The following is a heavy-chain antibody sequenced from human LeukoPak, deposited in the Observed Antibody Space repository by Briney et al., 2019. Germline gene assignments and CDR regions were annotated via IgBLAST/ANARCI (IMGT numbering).Heavy chain of an antibody. V-gene: IGHV3-21*04. D-gene: IGHD2-8*02. CDR3: AKRTGGVLWGFAFDI. CDR1: GFTFNTYN. Sequence: GGSLRLSCAGSGFTFNTYNMNWVRQAPGKGLEWVSSISSSSSYIYHADSVKGRFTISRDNAKNSLYLQMNSPRAEDTAVYYCAKRTGGVLWGFAFDIWGQGTMVTVSS. CDR2: ISSSSSYI. J-gene: IGHJ3*02.